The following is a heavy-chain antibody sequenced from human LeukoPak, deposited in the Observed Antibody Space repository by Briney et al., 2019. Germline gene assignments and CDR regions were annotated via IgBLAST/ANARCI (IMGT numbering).Heavy chain of an antibody. CDR3: ARLISNSVFGP. CDR2: IYYSGST. D-gene: IGHD4-23*01. V-gene: IGHV4-39*01. CDR1: GGSISSSSYY. J-gene: IGHJ5*02. Sequence: PSETLSLTCTVSGGSISSSSYYWGWIRQPPGKGLEWIGSIYYSGSTYYNPSLKSRVTISVDTSKNQFSLKLSSVTAADTAVYYCARLISNSVFGPWGQGTLVTVSS.